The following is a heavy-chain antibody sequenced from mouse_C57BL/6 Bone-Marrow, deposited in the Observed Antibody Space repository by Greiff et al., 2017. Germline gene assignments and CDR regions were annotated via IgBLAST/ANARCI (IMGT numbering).Heavy chain of an antibody. CDR1: GYTFTSYD. J-gene: IGHJ1*03. CDR3: ARLEFDGSSGDWYFDV. V-gene: IGHV1-85*01. CDR2: IYPRDGIT. Sequence: QVQLQQSGPELVKPGASVKLSCKASGYTFTSYDINWVKQRPGQGLEWIGWIYPRDGITKSNEKFKGKATLPVDTSSRTAYMELHSLTSEDSAVYFCARLEFDGSSGDWYFDVWGTGTPVTVSS. D-gene: IGHD1-1*01.